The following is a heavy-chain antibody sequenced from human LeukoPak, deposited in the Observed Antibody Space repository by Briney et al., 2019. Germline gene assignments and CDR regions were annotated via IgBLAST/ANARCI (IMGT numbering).Heavy chain of an antibody. V-gene: IGHV3-74*01. J-gene: IGHJ4*02. Sequence: SGGSLRLSCEGSGFTFRNYWMLWVRQAPGKGLVWFSSIYTDGSTINYADFVKGRFTISRDNATNTLYMQMHSLTAEDTALYYCARDLYHTTSSWGTVTLVTVSS. CDR3: ARDLYHTTSS. D-gene: IGHD3-16*01. CDR2: IYTDGSTI. CDR1: GFTFRNYW.